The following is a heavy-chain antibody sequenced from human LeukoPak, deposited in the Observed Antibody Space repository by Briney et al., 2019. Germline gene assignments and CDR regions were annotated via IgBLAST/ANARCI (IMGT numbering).Heavy chain of an antibody. CDR1: GFTFDDYA. V-gene: IGHV3-9*01. Sequence: GGSLRLSCAASGFTFDDYAMHWVRQAPGKGLEWVSGISWNSGSIGYADSEKGRFTISRDNAKNSLYLQMNSLRAEDTALYYCAKDRAYSSSHFDYWGQGTLVTVSS. CDR2: ISWNSGSI. J-gene: IGHJ4*02. CDR3: AKDRAYSSSHFDY. D-gene: IGHD6-13*01.